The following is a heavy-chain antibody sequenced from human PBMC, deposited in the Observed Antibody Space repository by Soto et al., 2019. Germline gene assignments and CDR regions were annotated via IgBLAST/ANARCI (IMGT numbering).Heavy chain of an antibody. J-gene: IGHJ6*02. CDR2: VYSNGRS. CDR1: GGSITNSVYY. V-gene: IGHV4-39*01. D-gene: IGHD3-22*01. CDR3: ANIRVVVKNFYNFYPMDV. Sequence: QLQLRQSGPGLVRPSETLSLTCTVSGGSITNSVYYWGWIRQPPGKRLEWIGSVYSNGRSYYTPSLQSRVYMSVDTPQNQFSLQLTSVTAADTAVYYCANIRVVVKNFYNFYPMDVWGQGTAVTVSS.